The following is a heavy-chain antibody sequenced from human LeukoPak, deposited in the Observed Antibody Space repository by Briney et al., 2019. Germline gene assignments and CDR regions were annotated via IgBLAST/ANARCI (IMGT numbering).Heavy chain of an antibody. D-gene: IGHD4-17*01. CDR2: IFHSGNS. V-gene: IGHV4-38-2*01. CDR3: ARVTYVDDMLYQYFDY. J-gene: IGHJ4*02. CDR1: SYFISIGSY. Sequence: PSETLSLTCAVSSYFISIGSYWAWIRQSPGKGLEWVGSIFHSGNSYYNPSLKSRLTMSVDTSKNQFSLKLTSVTTAYTALYYCARVTYVDDMLYQYFDYWGQGILVTVSS.